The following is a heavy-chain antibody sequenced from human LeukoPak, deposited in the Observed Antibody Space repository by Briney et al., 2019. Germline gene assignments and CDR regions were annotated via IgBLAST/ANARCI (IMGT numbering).Heavy chain of an antibody. CDR1: GYTFTSYY. Sequence: ASVKVSCKASGYTFTSYYMHWVRQAPGQGLEGRGIINPSGGSTSYAQKFQGRVTMTRDTSTSTVYMGLSSLRSEDTALYYCARQIRGYSYGYGYFDYWGQGTLVTVSS. J-gene: IGHJ4*02. V-gene: IGHV1-46*01. CDR2: INPSGGST. CDR3: ARQIRGYSYGYGYFDY. D-gene: IGHD5-18*01.